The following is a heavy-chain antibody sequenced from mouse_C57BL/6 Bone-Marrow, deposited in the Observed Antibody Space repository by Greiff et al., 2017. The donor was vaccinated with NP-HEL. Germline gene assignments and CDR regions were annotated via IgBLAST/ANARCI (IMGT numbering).Heavy chain of an antibody. D-gene: IGHD1-1*01. Sequence: QVQLQQSGAELVKPGASVKLSCKASGYTFTEYTIHWVKQRSGQGLEWIGWFYPGSGSIKYNEKFKDKATLTADKSSSTVYMELSRLTSEDSAVYFCARHEEGPNYYGSSYAMDYWGQGTSVTVSS. CDR3: ARHEEGPNYYGSSYAMDY. J-gene: IGHJ4*01. CDR2: FYPGSGSI. V-gene: IGHV1-62-2*01. CDR1: GYTFTEYT.